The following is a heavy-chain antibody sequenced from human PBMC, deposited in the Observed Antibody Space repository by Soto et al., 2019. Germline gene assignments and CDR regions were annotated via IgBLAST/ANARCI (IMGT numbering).Heavy chain of an antibody. D-gene: IGHD6-19*01. Sequence: PGGSLRLSCAASGFTVSSNYMSWVRQAPGKGLEWVSVIYSGGSTYYADSVKGRFTISRDNSKNTLYLQMNSLRAEDTAVYYCARGATPSYSSGWYVFDYWGQGTLVTVSS. CDR2: IYSGGST. V-gene: IGHV3-66*01. J-gene: IGHJ4*02. CDR3: ARGATPSYSSGWYVFDY. CDR1: GFTVSSNY.